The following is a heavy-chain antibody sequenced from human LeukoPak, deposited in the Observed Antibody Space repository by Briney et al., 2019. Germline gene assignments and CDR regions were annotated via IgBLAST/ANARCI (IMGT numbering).Heavy chain of an antibody. D-gene: IGHD5-12*01. CDR2: IYSGGST. J-gene: IGHJ4*02. CDR1: EFSVGSNY. Sequence: GGSLRLSCAASEFSVGSNYMTWVRQAPGKGLEWVSLIYSGGSTYYADSVKGRFTISRDNSKNTLYLQMNSLRAEDTAVYYCARGLSGYHNTGGQGTLVTVSS. V-gene: IGHV3-66*01. CDR3: ARGLSGYHNT.